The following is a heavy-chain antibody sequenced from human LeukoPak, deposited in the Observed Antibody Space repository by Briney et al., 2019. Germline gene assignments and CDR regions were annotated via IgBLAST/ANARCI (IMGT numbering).Heavy chain of an antibody. CDR1: GGTFSSYA. Sequence: WASVKVSCKASGGTFSSYAISWVRQAPGQGLEWMGGIIPIFGTANYAQNFQDRVTMTTDTSTATVYMELRSLTSDDTAVYYCARVMVILPAAQNWFDPWGQGTLVTVSS. J-gene: IGHJ5*02. D-gene: IGHD2-2*01. CDR2: IIPIFGTA. CDR3: ARVMVILPAAQNWFDP. V-gene: IGHV1-69*05.